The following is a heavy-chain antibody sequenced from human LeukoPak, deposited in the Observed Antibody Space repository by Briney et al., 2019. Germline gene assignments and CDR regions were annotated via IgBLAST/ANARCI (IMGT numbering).Heavy chain of an antibody. D-gene: IGHD6-13*01. CDR2: IYSGGST. CDR1: GFTVSSNY. Sequence: GGSLRLSCAASGFTVSSNYMSWVRQAPGKGLEWVSVIYSGGSTYYADSVKGRFTISRDNSKNTLYLQMNSLRAEDTAVYYCARDSSYSSSWDLDYWGQGTLVTDSS. CDR3: ARDSSYSSSWDLDY. J-gene: IGHJ4*02. V-gene: IGHV3-66*01.